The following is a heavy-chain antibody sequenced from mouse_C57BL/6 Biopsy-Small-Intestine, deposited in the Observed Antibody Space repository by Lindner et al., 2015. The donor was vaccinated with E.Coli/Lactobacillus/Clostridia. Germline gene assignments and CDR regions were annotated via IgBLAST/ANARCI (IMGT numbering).Heavy chain of an antibody. CDR2: INLSTGGT. J-gene: IGHJ2*01. V-gene: IGHV1-42*01. CDR3: ARSSCGRTYPDY. CDR1: GNSFTGYY. Sequence: VQLQESGPELVKPGASVKISCKASGNSFTGYYMNWVKQSPGKSLEWIGEINLSTGGTNYNQKFRARATMTVDASSSTAYMQITSLTSEDSAVYYCARSSCGRTYPDYWGQGTTLTVSS. D-gene: IGHD1-1*01.